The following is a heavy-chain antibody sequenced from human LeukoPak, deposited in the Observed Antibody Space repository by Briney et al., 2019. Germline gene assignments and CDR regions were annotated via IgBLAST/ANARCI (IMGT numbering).Heavy chain of an antibody. V-gene: IGHV4-39*01. CDR1: GGSISSSSYY. D-gene: IGHD6-6*01. CDR2: IYYSGST. Sequence: PSETLSLTCTVSGGSISSSSYYWGWIRQPPGKGLEWIGSIYYSGSTYYNPSLKSRVTISVDTSKNQFTLKLSSVTAADTAVYYCARDIAARPDNWFDPWGQGTLVTVSS. CDR3: ARDIAARPDNWFDP. J-gene: IGHJ5*02.